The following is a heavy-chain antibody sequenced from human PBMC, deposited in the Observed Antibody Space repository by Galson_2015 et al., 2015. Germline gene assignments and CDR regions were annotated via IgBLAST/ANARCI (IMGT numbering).Heavy chain of an antibody. D-gene: IGHD5-18*01. CDR1: GGTFSSYA. CDR2: IIPIFGTA. J-gene: IGHJ4*02. Sequence: SVKVSCKASGGTFSSYAISWVRQAPGQGLEWMGGIIPIFGTANYAQKFQGRVTITADESTSTAYMELSSLRSEDTAVYYCARDWAPNTAMAKYRNYYFDYWGQGTLVTVSS. CDR3: ARDWAPNTAMAKYRNYYFDY. V-gene: IGHV1-69*13.